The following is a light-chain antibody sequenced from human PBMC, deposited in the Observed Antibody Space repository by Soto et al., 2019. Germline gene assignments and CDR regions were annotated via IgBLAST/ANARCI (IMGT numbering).Light chain of an antibody. Sequence: EIVMTQSPATLSVSPGERVTLSCRASQSVSSNLAWYQQKPGQAPRLLISGSSTRATGVPARFSGSGSGTEFTLTISSLQSEDFAIYYCQQYNNWWTFGQGTKVAIK. V-gene: IGKV3-15*01. CDR1: QSVSSN. CDR3: QQYNNWWT. J-gene: IGKJ1*01. CDR2: GSS.